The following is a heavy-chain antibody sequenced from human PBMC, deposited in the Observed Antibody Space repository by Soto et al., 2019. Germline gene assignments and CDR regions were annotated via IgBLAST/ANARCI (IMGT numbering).Heavy chain of an antibody. Sequence: EVQLVESGGGLVQPGGSRRLSCAAAGFTFSTYWMSWVRQAPGKGLEWVANIKPDGSEKWYVDSVKGRFTVSRDNAKNSLYLQMYSLRAEDTAVYYCARGDYYDSSGPFSDAFDIWGQGTMVTVSS. CDR2: IKPDGSEK. CDR3: ARGDYYDSSGPFSDAFDI. V-gene: IGHV3-7*04. D-gene: IGHD3-22*01. CDR1: GFTFSTYW. J-gene: IGHJ3*02.